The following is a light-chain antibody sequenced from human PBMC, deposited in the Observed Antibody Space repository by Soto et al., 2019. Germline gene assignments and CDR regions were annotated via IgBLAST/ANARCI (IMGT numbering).Light chain of an antibody. V-gene: IGLV2-14*01. CDR1: SSDVGGYNY. CDR3: GSYTSSSTYV. CDR2: EVS. Sequence: QSALTQPASVSGSPGQSITISCTGTSSDVGGYNYVSWCQQHPGKAPKLMIYEVSNRPSGVSNRFSGSKSGNTASLTISGLQAEEEADYYCGSYTSSSTYVFGTGTKLTVL. J-gene: IGLJ1*01.